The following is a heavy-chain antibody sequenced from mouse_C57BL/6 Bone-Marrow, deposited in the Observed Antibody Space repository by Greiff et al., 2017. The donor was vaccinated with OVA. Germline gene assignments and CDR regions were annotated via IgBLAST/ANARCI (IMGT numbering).Heavy chain of an antibody. V-gene: IGHV1-75*01. Sequence: QVQLQQSGPELVKPGASVKLSCKASGYTFTSYDINWVKQRPGQGLEWIGWIFPGSGSTYYNEKFKGKATLTVDKSSSTAYMLLSSLTSEDSAVYFCARGFITTVVATGNFDYWGQGTTLTVSS. D-gene: IGHD1-1*01. J-gene: IGHJ2*01. CDR2: IFPGSGST. CDR3: ARGFITTVVATGNFDY. CDR1: GYTFTSYD.